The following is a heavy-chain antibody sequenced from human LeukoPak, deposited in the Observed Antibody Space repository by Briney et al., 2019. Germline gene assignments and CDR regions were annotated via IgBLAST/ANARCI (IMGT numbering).Heavy chain of an antibody. Sequence: GRSLRLSCAASGFTFTDYAIHWVRQAPGKGLEWVAVISYDGDHKYYPDSVKGRFTIPRDNSKNTVYLQMNSLRVEDTAVYFCAREYYSGNYYVFDYWGQGTLVTVSS. V-gene: IGHV3-30-3*01. CDR1: GFTFTDYA. J-gene: IGHJ4*02. D-gene: IGHD1-26*01. CDR3: AREYYSGNYYVFDY. CDR2: ISYDGDHK.